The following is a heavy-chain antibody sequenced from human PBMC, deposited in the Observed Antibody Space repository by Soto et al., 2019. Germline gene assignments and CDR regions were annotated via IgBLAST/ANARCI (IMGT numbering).Heavy chain of an antibody. D-gene: IGHD5-18*01. CDR3: ARTTDSYGYGYYYYGMDV. V-gene: IGHV1-69*02. CDR2: IIPILGIT. Sequence: QVQLVQSGAEVKKPGSSVKVSCKASGGTFSSYTISWVRQAPGQGLEWMGRIIPILGITNYAQKFQGRVTITADKSTSTAYMELSSLRSEDTAVYYCARTTDSYGYGYYYYGMDVWGQGTTVTVSS. CDR1: GGTFSSYT. J-gene: IGHJ6*02.